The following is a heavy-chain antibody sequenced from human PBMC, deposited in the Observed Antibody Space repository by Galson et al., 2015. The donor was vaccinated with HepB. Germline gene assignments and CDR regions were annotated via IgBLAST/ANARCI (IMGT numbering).Heavy chain of an antibody. CDR3: ARAALTQWLVSRGTYYFDY. J-gene: IGHJ4*02. D-gene: IGHD6-19*01. V-gene: IGHV3-21*01. CDR1: GFTFSSYS. CDR2: ISSSSSYI. Sequence: SLRLSCAASGFTFSSYSMNWVRQAPGKGLEWVSSISSSSSYIYYADSVKGRFTISRDNAKNSLYLQMNSLRAEDTAVYYCARAALTQWLVSRGTYYFDYWGQGTLVTVSS.